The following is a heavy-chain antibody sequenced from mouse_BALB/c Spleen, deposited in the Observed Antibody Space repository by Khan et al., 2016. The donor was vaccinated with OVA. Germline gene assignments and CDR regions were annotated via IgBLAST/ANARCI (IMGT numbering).Heavy chain of an antibody. CDR2: IWSDGST. Sequence: QMQLEELGPGLVAPSQSLSITCTVSGFSLTSYGVHWVRQPPGKGLEWLVVIWSDGSTTYNSALKSRLTISKDNSKNQVFLKMNSLQTDDTAVYCGARQPYYHYNIMDYWGQGTSVTVSS. V-gene: IGHV2-6-1*01. CDR1: GFSLTSYG. J-gene: IGHJ4*01. CDR3: ARQPYYHYNIMDY. D-gene: IGHD2-10*01.